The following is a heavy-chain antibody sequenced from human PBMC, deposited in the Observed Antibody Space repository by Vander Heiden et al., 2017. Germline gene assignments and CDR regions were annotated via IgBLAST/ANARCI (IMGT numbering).Heavy chain of an antibody. CDR3: AKGRAVAGTPYFDY. CDR2: ISYDGSNK. D-gene: IGHD6-19*01. Sequence: QVQLVESGGGVVQPGRSLRLSCAPSGFTFSSSGMPWAPRAPGKGLEWVAVISYDGSNKYYADSVKGRFTISRDNSKNTLYLQMNSLRAEDTAVYYCAKGRAVAGTPYFDYWGQGTLVTVSS. CDR1: GFTFSSSG. J-gene: IGHJ4*02. V-gene: IGHV3-30*18.